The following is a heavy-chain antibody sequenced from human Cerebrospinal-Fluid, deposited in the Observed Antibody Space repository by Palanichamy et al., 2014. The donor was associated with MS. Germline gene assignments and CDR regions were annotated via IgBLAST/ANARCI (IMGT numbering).Heavy chain of an antibody. J-gene: IGHJ3*02. Sequence: QVQLVQSGAEVKKPGASVKVSCKASGYIFSDYAIHWVRQAPGQNFEWMGWINTGNGKTQYSQKFQGRVTIIRDTSANTAYLDVGSLRSEDTAVYYCARDRSHLQIPDAFDIWGRGTMVTVSA. CDR2: INTGNGKT. V-gene: IGHV1-3*04. CDR1: GYIFSDYA. CDR3: ARDRSHLQIPDAFDI.